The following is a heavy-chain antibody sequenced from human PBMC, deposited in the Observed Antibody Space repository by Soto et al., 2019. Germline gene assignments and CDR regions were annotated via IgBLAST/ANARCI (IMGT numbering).Heavy chain of an antibody. CDR1: GYTFTSYA. CDR3: ARGGSYGDYIPYDY. D-gene: IGHD4-17*01. J-gene: IGHJ4*02. V-gene: IGHV1-3*01. CDR2: INAGNGNT. Sequence: ASVKVSCKASGYTFTSYAMNWVRQAPGQRLEWMGWINAGNGNTKYSQKFQGRVTITRDTSASTAYMELSSLRSEDTAVYYCARGGSYGDYIPYDYWGQGTLVTVSS.